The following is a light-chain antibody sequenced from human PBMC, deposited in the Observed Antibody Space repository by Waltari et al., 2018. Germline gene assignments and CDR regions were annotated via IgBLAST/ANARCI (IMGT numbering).Light chain of an antibody. CDR2: EDN. CDR1: ACPKNT. Sequence: SYELTQQPPVSVSPGQTARTTSSGVACPKNTGIGYQHKSDKAPVLVIYEDNKRRSGIPERFSGSSSGTMVTLTISGAQVEDEGDYYCYSTDRTGKQRVFGGGTKLTVL. CDR3: YSTDRTGKQRV. V-gene: IGLV3-10*01. J-gene: IGLJ2*01.